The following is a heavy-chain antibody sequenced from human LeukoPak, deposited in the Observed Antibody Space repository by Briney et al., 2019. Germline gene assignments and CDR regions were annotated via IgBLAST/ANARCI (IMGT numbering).Heavy chain of an antibody. CDR2: INHSGST. CDR1: GGPFSGYY. Sequence: SETLSLTCAVYGGPFSGYYWSWIRQPPGKGLEWIGEINHSGSTNCNPSLKSRVTISVDTSKNQFSLKLSSVTAADTAVYYCARGHRSQLLDYYYYMDVWGKGTTVTVSS. CDR3: ARGHRSQLLDYYYYMDV. D-gene: IGHD2-2*01. V-gene: IGHV4-34*01. J-gene: IGHJ6*03.